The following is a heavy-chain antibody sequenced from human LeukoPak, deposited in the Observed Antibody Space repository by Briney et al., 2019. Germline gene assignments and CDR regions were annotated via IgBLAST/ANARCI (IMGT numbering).Heavy chain of an antibody. CDR1: GFTFTSYW. CDR2: INQDGSEK. Sequence: GGSLRLSCAASGFTFTSYWMSWVRQTPGKGLEWVAHINQDGSEKYYVDSVKGRFTTSRDNAKNSLFLQMNSLRAEDTAVYYCARTHGTLTGTGFDYWGQGTLVTVSS. D-gene: IGHD1-20*01. V-gene: IGHV3-7*02. CDR3: ARTHGTLTGTGFDY. J-gene: IGHJ4*02.